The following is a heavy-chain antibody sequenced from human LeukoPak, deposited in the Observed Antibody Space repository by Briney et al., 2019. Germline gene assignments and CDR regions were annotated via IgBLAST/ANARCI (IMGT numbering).Heavy chain of an antibody. Sequence: PSETLSLTCTVSGGSISSSSYYWGWIRQPPGKGLEWIGSINYSGSTYYNPSLKSRVTIFVDTSKNQFSLKLSSVTAADTAVYYCASRLGSGWYRGDNWFDPWGQGTLVTVSS. D-gene: IGHD6-19*01. CDR1: GGSISSSSYY. CDR2: INYSGST. J-gene: IGHJ5*02. V-gene: IGHV4-39*01. CDR3: ASRLGSGWYRGDNWFDP.